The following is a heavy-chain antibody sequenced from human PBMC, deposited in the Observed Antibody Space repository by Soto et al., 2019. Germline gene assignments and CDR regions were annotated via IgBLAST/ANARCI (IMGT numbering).Heavy chain of an antibody. CDR2: IKSKTDGGTT. CDR1: GFTFSNAW. J-gene: IGHJ4*02. V-gene: IGHV3-15*07. Sequence: GGSLRLSCAASGFTFSNAWMNWVRQAPGKGLEWVGRIKSKTDGGTTDYAAPVKGRFTISRDDSKNTLYLQMNSLKTEDTAVYYCTTDLAYCSSTSCYDWDYWGQGTLVTVSS. CDR3: TTDLAYCSSTSCYDWDY. D-gene: IGHD2-2*01.